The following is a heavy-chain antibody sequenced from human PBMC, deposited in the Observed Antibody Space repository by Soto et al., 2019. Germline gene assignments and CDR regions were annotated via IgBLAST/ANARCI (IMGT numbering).Heavy chain of an antibody. J-gene: IGHJ6*03. CDR1: GGSFSGYY. V-gene: IGHV4-34*01. CDR3: ARVKPGGITMVRGVPRPMDV. Sequence: SETLSLTCAVYGGSFSGYYWSWIRQPPGKGLEWIGEINHSGSTNYNPSLKSRVTISVDTSKNQFSLKLSSVTAADTAVYYCARVKPGGITMVRGVPRPMDVWGKGTTVTVSS. D-gene: IGHD3-10*01. CDR2: INHSGST.